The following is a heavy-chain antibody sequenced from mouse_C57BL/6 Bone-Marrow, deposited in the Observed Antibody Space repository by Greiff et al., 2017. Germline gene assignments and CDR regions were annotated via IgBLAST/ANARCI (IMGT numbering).Heavy chain of an antibody. CDR2: IDPANGNT. D-gene: IGHD2-4*01. CDR1: GFNIKNTY. V-gene: IGHV14-3*01. CDR3: ASGGLRREGFAY. J-gene: IGHJ3*01. Sequence: VHVKQSVAELVRPGASVKLSCTASGFNIKNTYMHWVKQRPEQGLEWIGRIDPANGNTKYAPKFQGKATITADTSSNTAYLQLSSLTSEDTAIYYCASGGLRREGFAYWGQGTLVTVSA.